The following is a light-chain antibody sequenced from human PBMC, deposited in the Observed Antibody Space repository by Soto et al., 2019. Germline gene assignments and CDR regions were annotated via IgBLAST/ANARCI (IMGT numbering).Light chain of an antibody. V-gene: IGKV3-11*01. CDR2: DAT. Sequence: EIVLTQSPATLSLSPGERAALSCRASQSVSSYLAWYQQKTGQAPRLLIFDATKRAIGIPARFSGSGSGTDFTLTISSLEPEDVAVYYCQQSSNWPKTFGHGTKVDIK. J-gene: IGKJ1*01. CDR3: QQSSNWPKT. CDR1: QSVSSY.